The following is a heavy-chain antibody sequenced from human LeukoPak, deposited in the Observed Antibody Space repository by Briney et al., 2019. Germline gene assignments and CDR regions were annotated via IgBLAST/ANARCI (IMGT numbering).Heavy chain of an antibody. D-gene: IGHD5/OR15-5a*01. CDR2: ISGPAGSC. CDR3: AKKVGLVSAPLYYFDV. V-gene: IGHV3-23*01. CDR1: GFTFSSYA. J-gene: IGHJ4*02. Sequence: GGSLRLSCAASGFTFSSYAMSWVRQAPGKGLEWVSAISGPAGSCDYADSVKGRFTISRDNSKNPLFLQMNSLRADDTAIYYCAKKVGLVSAPLYYFDVWGQGTLVTVSS.